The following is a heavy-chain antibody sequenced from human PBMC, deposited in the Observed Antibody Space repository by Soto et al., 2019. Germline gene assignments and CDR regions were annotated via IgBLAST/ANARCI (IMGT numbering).Heavy chain of an antibody. CDR3: ARDLDDMIVVVTPRGMDV. V-gene: IGHV1-2*02. D-gene: IGHD3-22*01. CDR2: INPNSGGT. CDR1: GYTFTSYG. Sequence: SVKVSCKASGYTFTSYGISWVRQAPGQGLEWMGWINPNSGGTNYAQKFQGRVTMTRDTSISTAYMELSRLRSDDTAVYYCARDLDDMIVVVTPRGMDVRGQGTKVNV. J-gene: IGHJ6*02.